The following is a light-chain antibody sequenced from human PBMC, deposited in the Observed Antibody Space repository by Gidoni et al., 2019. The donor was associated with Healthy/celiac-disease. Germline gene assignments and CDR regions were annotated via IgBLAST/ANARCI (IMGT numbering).Light chain of an antibody. V-gene: IGKV4-1*01. J-gene: IGKJ1*01. Sequence: DIVMTQSPDSLAESLGERATINCKSSQSVLYSSNNQNYLAWYQQKPGQPPKLLIYWASTRESGVPDRLSGSGSGTDFTLTISSLQAEDVAVYYCQQYYGPPRTFGQGTKVEIK. CDR2: WAS. CDR1: QSVLYSSNNQNY. CDR3: QQYYGPPRT.